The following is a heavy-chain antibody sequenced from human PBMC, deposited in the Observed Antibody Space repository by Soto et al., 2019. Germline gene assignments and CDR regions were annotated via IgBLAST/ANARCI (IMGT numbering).Heavy chain of an antibody. CDR3: ARLYTGYEAFDY. D-gene: IGHD5-12*01. J-gene: IGHJ4*02. V-gene: IGHV4-30-4*01. Sequence: SEPLSLRSSVSWGSIDGVGCYWSWIHQSPGKGHEWIGYIYYRGSTSYNPSLKSRSTIAIDTSKNQFFLDVDSVTAADTAVYYCARLYTGYEAFDYWGQGTPVTVSA. CDR2: IYYRGST. CDR1: WGSIDGVGCY.